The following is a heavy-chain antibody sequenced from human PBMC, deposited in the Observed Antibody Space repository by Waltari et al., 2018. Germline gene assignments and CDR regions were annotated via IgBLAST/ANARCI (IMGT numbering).Heavy chain of an antibody. D-gene: IGHD5-18*01. J-gene: IGHJ5*02. CDR3: ARRYIRYLNWFDP. CDR1: GHSISSGYY. CDR2: IYHSGST. Sequence: QVQLQESGPGLVKPSETLSLTCAVSGHSISSGYYWGWIRQPPGKGLEWIGSIYHSGSTYYNPSLKSRVTISVDTSKNQFSLKLSSVTAADTAVYYCARRYIRYLNWFDPWGQGTLVTVSS. V-gene: IGHV4-38-2*01.